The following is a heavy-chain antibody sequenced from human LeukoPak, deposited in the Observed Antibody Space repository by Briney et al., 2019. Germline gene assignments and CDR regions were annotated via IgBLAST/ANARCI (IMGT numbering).Heavy chain of an antibody. V-gene: IGHV4-59*01. CDR1: GGSISSYY. CDR3: ARPYCSGGGCYSDVFDI. J-gene: IGHJ3*02. Sequence: SETLSLTCTVSGGSISSYYWSWIRQPPGKGLEWIGYIYYSGSTNYNPSLKSRVTISVDTSRNQFSLKLSSVTAADTAVYYCARPYCSGGGCYSDVFDIWGQGTMVTVSS. D-gene: IGHD2-15*01. CDR2: IYYSGST.